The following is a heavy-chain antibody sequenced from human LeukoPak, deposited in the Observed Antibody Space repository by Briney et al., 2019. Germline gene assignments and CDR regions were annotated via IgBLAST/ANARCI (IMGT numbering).Heavy chain of an antibody. D-gene: IGHD2-2*01. V-gene: IGHV3-9*01. Sequence: GGSLRLSCAASGFTFDDYAMHWVRQAPGKGLEWVSGISWNRGSIGYADSVKGRFTISRDNAKNSLYLQMNGLRAEDTALYYCAKDIGCSSTSCYGLRYYGMDVWGQGTTVTVSS. CDR2: ISWNRGSI. J-gene: IGHJ6*02. CDR1: GFTFDDYA. CDR3: AKDIGCSSTSCYGLRYYGMDV.